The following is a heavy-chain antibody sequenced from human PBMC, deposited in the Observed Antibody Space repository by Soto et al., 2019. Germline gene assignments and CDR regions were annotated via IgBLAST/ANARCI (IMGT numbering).Heavy chain of an antibody. CDR3: ARSAYSSSRSWYPGPYYYYYMDV. V-gene: IGHV4-59*01. Sequence: SETLSLTCTVSGGSISSYYWSWIRQPPGKGLEWIGYIYYSGSTNYNPSLKSRVTISVDTSKNQFSLKLSSVTAADTAVYYCARSAYSSSRSWYPGPYYYYYMDVWGKGTTVTVS. J-gene: IGHJ6*03. CDR1: GGSISSYY. D-gene: IGHD6-13*01. CDR2: IYYSGST.